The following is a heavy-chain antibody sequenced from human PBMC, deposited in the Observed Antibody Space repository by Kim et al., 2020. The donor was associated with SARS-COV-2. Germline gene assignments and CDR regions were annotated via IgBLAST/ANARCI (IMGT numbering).Heavy chain of an antibody. D-gene: IGHD2-15*01. CDR3: AKAAVVTDYFDY. V-gene: IGHV3-43*01. J-gene: IGHJ4*02. Sequence: YFADSVKGRFTISRDNSKNALYLQMNSRRTEDTALYYCAKAAVVTDYFDYWGQGTLVTVSS.